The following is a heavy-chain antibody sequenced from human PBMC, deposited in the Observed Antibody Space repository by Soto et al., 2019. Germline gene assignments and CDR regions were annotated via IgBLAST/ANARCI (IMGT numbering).Heavy chain of an antibody. J-gene: IGHJ6*03. Sequence: SETLSLTCTVSGGSISSSSYYWGWIRQPPGKGLEWIGSIYYSGSTNYNPSLKSRVTISVDTSKNQFSLKLSSVTAADTAVYYCARGGVSDIVVVVAATPYYYYMDVWGKGTTVTLSS. D-gene: IGHD2-15*01. CDR2: IYYSGST. V-gene: IGHV4-39*07. CDR1: GGSISSSSYY. CDR3: ARGGVSDIVVVVAATPYYYYMDV.